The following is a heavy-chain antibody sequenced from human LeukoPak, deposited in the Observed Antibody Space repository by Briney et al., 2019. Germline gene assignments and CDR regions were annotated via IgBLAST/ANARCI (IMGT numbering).Heavy chain of an antibody. CDR3: ARHAQSPYSGSFDY. CDR2: IYYTGVT. V-gene: IGHV4-59*08. Sequence: SETLSLTCTVSSGSISGHYWSWVRQPPGKGLAWIAYIYYTGVTKFNPSLTSRVTISVDTSKNQFSLRLNSVTAADTAVYYFARHAQSPYSGSFDYWGQGTLVTVSS. D-gene: IGHD1-26*01. J-gene: IGHJ4*02. CDR1: SGSISGHY.